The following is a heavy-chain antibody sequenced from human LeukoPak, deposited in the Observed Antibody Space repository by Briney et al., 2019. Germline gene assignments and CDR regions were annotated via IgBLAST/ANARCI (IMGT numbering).Heavy chain of an antibody. CDR1: GFTFSSYN. J-gene: IGHJ3*01. D-gene: IGHD4-11*01. V-gene: IGHV3-30*03. CDR2: ISNDGSKL. Sequence: GKSLRLSCEASGFTFSSYNMHWVREAPGKGLEWVAVISNDGSKLYYGDSVKGRFTISRDNSKNTLFLQMNSLIAEDTAVYYCARALYTSNQGGAFDVWGQGTMVTVSS. CDR3: ARALYTSNQGGAFDV.